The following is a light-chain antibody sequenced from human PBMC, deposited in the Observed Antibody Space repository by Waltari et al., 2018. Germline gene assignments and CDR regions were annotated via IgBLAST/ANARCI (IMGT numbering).Light chain of an antibody. CDR3: QSYDSSLSGWV. V-gene: IGLV1-40*01. CDR2: GNS. CDR1: SSNIGAGYD. J-gene: IGLJ3*02. Sequence: QSVLTQSPSVSGAPGQRVTISCTGSSSNIGAGYDVHWYQQLPGTASKLLIYGNSNRPSGVPDRFSGSKSGTSASLAITGLQAEDEADYYCQSYDSSLSGWVFGGGTKLTVL.